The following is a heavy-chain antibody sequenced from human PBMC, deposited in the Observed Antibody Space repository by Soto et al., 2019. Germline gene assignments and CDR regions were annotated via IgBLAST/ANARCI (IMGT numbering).Heavy chain of an antibody. D-gene: IGHD3-3*01. Sequence: ASVKVSFKASGYTFTSYGISWVRQAPGQGLEWMGWISAYNGNTNYAQKFQGRVTITADESTSTAYMELSSLRSEDTAVYYCASEGIESGPKMDVWGQGTTVTVSS. J-gene: IGHJ6*02. V-gene: IGHV1-18*04. CDR3: ASEGIESGPKMDV. CDR2: ISAYNGNT. CDR1: GYTFTSYG.